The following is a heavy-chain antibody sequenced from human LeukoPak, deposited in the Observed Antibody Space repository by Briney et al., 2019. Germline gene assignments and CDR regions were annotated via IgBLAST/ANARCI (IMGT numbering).Heavy chain of an antibody. Sequence: GGSLRLSCAASGFTFSSYGMHWVRQAPGKGLEWVAVISYDGSNKYYADSVKGRFTISRDNSKNTLYLQMNRLRAEDTAVYYCAKDPGDYWGQGTLVTVSS. V-gene: IGHV3-30*18. CDR2: ISYDGSNK. J-gene: IGHJ4*02. CDR1: GFTFSSYG. CDR3: AKDPGDY.